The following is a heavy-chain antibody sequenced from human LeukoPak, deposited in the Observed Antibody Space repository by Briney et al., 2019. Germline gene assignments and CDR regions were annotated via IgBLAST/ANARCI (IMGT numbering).Heavy chain of an antibody. CDR2: FNPNTGDA. Sequence: ASVKVSCKASGYRFTDFSIYWVPQAPGQGLEWMGWFNPNTGDAKYAEKFQGWITMTSDTSIRTAYMEIRSPKSDDTAIYYCATGGPQTSGEKRGLDYWGQGTLVTVSS. J-gene: IGHJ4*02. V-gene: IGHV1-2*04. D-gene: IGHD6-25*01. CDR1: GYRFTDFS. CDR3: ATGGPQTSGEKRGLDY.